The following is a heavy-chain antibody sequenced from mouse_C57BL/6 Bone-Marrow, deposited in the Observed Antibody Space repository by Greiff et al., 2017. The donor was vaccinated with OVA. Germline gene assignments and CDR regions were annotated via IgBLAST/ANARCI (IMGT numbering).Heavy chain of an antibody. J-gene: IGHJ2*01. V-gene: IGHV1-50*01. Sequence: VQLQQSGAELVKPGASVKLSCKASGYTFTSYWMQWVKQRPGQGLEWIGEIDPSDSYTNYNQKFKGKATLTVDTSSSTAYMQLSSLTSEDSAVYYCAYGYDFDYWGQGTTLTVSS. CDR2: IDPSDSYT. CDR3: AYGYDFDY. D-gene: IGHD2-2*01. CDR1: GYTFTSYW.